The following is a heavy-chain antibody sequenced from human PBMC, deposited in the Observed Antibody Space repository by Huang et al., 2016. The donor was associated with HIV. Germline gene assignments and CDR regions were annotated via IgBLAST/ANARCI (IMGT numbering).Heavy chain of an antibody. D-gene: IGHD6-13*01. CDR1: EYTFITYA. J-gene: IGHJ4*02. CDR2: INTNTGNP. V-gene: IGHV7-4-1*02. Sequence: QVQLVQSESELKKPGASVRVSCKASEYTFITYALNWVRQAPGQGLEWMGRINTNTGNPTYAQGFTVRFVFSVDTSVSTAYLQISSLKADDTAVYYCARTRYSSTRYYFDYWGQGTLVTVSS. CDR3: ARTRYSSTRYYFDY.